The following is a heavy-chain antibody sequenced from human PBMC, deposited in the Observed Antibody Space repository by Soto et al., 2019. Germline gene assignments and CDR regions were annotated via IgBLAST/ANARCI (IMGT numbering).Heavy chain of an antibody. CDR1: GGSISSSNYY. D-gene: IGHD2-8*02. CDR2: IYYSGST. Sequence: SETLSLTCTVSGGSISSSNYYWVWIRQPPGKGLEWIGSIYYSGSTNYNPSLKSRVTISVDTSKNQFSLKLTSVTAADTAVYYCARDKITGLFDYWGQGTLVTVSS. V-gene: IGHV4-39*07. CDR3: ARDKITGLFDY. J-gene: IGHJ4*02.